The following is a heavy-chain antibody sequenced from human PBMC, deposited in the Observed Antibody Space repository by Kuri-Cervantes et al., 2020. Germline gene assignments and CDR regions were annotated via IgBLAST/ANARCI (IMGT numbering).Heavy chain of an antibody. CDR2: IWYDGSNK. Sequence: GESLKISCAASGFTFSSYWMHWVRQAPGKGLEWVAVIWYDGSNKYYADSVKGRFTISRDNSKNTLYLQMNSLRAEDTALYYCARGDDTKNSKNYYYAMDVWGQGTTVTVSS. D-gene: IGHD3-22*01. J-gene: IGHJ6*02. CDR3: ARGDDTKNSKNYYYAMDV. V-gene: IGHV3-33*08. CDR1: GFTFSSYW.